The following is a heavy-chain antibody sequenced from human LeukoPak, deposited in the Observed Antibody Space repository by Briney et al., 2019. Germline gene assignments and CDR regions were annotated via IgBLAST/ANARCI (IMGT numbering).Heavy chain of an antibody. D-gene: IGHD3-16*01. J-gene: IGHJ4*01. Sequence: PGRSLRLSCAASGFTFSSYDMHWVRQAPGKGLEWVAVIWYDGSNKYSADSVKGRFTISRDNSKNTLFLQMNSLRAEDTAVYYWARNGVWGAHYFFDYGG. CDR3: ARNGVWGAHYFFDY. CDR1: GFTFSSYD. CDR2: IWYDGSNK. V-gene: IGHV3-33*01.